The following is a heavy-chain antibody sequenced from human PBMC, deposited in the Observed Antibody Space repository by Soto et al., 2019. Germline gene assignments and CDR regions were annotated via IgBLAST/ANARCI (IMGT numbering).Heavy chain of an antibody. CDR3: ARGGGEYSYGYAYYYYYGMDA. V-gene: IGHV4-31*03. D-gene: IGHD5-18*01. CDR2: IYYSGST. CDR1: GGSISSGGYY. J-gene: IGHJ6*02. Sequence: SETLSLTCTVSGGSISSGGYYWSWIRQHPGKGLEWIGYIYYSGSTYYNPSLKSRVTISVDTSKNQFSLKLSSVTAADTAVYYCARGGGEYSYGYAYYYYYGMDAWGQGTTVTVSS.